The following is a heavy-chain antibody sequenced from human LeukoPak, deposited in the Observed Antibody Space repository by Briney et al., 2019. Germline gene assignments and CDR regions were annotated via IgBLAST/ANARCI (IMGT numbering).Heavy chain of an antibody. V-gene: IGHV4-31*03. J-gene: IGHJ4*02. CDR2: IYYSGST. CDR1: GGSISSGGYY. D-gene: IGHD5-12*01. CDR3: ARGTRGYSGYGIDY. Sequence: SETLFLTCTVSGGSISSGGYYWSWIRQHPGKGLEWIGYIYYSGSTYYNPSLKSRVTISVDTSKNQFSLKLSSVTAADTAVYYCARGTRGYSGYGIDYWGQGTLVTVSS.